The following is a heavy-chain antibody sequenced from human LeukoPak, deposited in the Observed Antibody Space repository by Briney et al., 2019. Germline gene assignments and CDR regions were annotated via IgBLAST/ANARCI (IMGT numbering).Heavy chain of an antibody. CDR1: GFTFSSYG. J-gene: IGHJ4*02. CDR2: ISASGGST. D-gene: IGHD6-13*01. CDR3: AKDLGGYSSSHLKGLDY. V-gene: IGHV3-23*01. Sequence: GGSLRLSCAASGFTFSSYGMSWVRQAPGKGLDWVSTISASGGSTYYADSVKGRFTISRDNSKNTLYLQMNSLRAEDTAVYYCAKDLGGYSSSHLKGLDYWGQGTLVTVSS.